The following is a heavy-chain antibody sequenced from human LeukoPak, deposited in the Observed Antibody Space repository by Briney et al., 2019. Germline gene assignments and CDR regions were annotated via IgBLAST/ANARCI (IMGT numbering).Heavy chain of an antibody. CDR2: INHSGRT. V-gene: IGHV4-34*01. J-gene: IGHJ4*02. CDR3: ARRRYDSSGYQPIYFDY. D-gene: IGHD3-22*01. CDR1: GGSFSGYY. Sequence: SETLSLTCAVYGGSFSGYYWSWIRQPPGKGLEWIGEINHSGRTNYNPSLKSRVTISVDTSKNQFSLKLSSVTAADTAVYYCARRRYDSSGYQPIYFDYWGQGTLVTVSS.